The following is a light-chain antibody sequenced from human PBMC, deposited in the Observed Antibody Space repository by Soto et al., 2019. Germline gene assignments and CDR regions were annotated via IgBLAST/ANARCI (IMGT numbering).Light chain of an antibody. CDR3: QQYNNWPPPLT. Sequence: EIVMTQSPATLSVSPGERATLSCRASQSVSSNLAWYQQKPGQAPRLLIYGASTRATGIPARFSGSGSGTEFTLTIRSLQSEDFAVYYCQQYNNWPPPLTFGGGTKVELK. V-gene: IGKV3-15*01. CDR1: QSVSSN. CDR2: GAS. J-gene: IGKJ4*01.